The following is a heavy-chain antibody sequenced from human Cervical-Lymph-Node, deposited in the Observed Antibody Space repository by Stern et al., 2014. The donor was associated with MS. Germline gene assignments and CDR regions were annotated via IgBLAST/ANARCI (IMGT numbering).Heavy chain of an antibody. J-gene: IGHJ4*02. D-gene: IGHD6-19*01. V-gene: IGHV4-59*08. CDR3: ARLLVPMAGFDY. CDR1: GGSISSYY. CDR2: MDYSGST. Sequence: VELEESGPGLVKPSETLSLTCPVSGGSISSYYWSWIRQPPGKGLEWVGYMDYSGSTNYNPSLKSRVTVSVDKPTNQVSLQPNSGPAADTAVYYCARLLVPMAGFDYWGQGTLVTVSS.